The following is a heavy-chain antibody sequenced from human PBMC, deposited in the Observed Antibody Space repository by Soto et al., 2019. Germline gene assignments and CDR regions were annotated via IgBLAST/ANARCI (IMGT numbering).Heavy chain of an antibody. CDR1: GYTFTGYY. V-gene: IGHV1-2*02. J-gene: IGHJ6*02. D-gene: IGHD4-4*01. CDR2: INPNSGGT. Sequence: QVQLVQSGAEVKKPGASVKVSCKASGYTFTGYYMHWVRQAPGQGLEWMGWINPNSGGTNYAQKFQGRVTMTRDTSISTAYMELSRRRSDDTAVYYCAREFVYSNSIILFYYYYYGMDVWGQGTTVTVSS. CDR3: AREFVYSNSIILFYYYYYGMDV.